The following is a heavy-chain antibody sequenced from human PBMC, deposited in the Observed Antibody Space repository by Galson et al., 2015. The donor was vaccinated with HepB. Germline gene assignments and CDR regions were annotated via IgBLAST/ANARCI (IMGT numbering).Heavy chain of an antibody. CDR3: ARARNSDNGGFEY. J-gene: IGHJ4*02. CDR2: IWYDGSNE. CDR1: GFTFSDYG. V-gene: IGHV3-33*01. D-gene: IGHD4-23*01. Sequence: SLRLSCAASGFTFSDYGMHWVRQAPGKGLEWVAVIWYDGSNEYYADSVKGRFTISRDNSKNTLYVQMNSLSGEDTAVYYCARARNSDNGGFEYWGQGTLVTVSS.